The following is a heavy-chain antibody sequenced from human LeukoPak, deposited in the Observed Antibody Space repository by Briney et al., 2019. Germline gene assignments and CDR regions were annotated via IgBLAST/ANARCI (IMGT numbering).Heavy chain of an antibody. J-gene: IGHJ4*02. V-gene: IGHV4-34*01. Sequence: SETLSLTCAVYGGSFSGYYWSWIRQPPGKGLEWIGEINHSGSTNYNPSLKSRVTISVDTSKNQFSLKLSSVTAADTAVYYCATLPLYDSSGYYIDYWGQGTLVTVSP. CDR1: GGSFSGYY. D-gene: IGHD3-22*01. CDR3: ATLPLYDSSGYYIDY. CDR2: INHSGST.